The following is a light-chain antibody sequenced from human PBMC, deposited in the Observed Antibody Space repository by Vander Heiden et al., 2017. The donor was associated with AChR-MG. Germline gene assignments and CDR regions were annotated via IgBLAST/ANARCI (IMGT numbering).Light chain of an antibody. CDR1: SSDVGGYNY. V-gene: IGLV2-14*03. J-gene: IGLJ2*01. Sequence: QSALTQPASVSGSPGPSITISCTGNSSDVGGYNYVSWYQQHPGKAPKLMIYDVSNRPSGVSNRFSGSKSGNTASLTISGLQAEDEADYYCSSYTSSSTLVFGGGTKLTVL. CDR3: SSYTSSSTLV. CDR2: DVS.